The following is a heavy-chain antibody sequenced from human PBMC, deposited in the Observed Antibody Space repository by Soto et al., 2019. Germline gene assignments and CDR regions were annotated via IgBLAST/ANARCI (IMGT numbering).Heavy chain of an antibody. CDR3: ARGGYYDSSGSRNYHYYGMDV. V-gene: IGHV1-3*01. Sequence: ASVKVSCKASGYTFTSYTMHWVRQAPGQSLEWMGWINAGNGNTIYSQKFQGRVTITRDTSAATAYMELSSLRSEDTAVYYCARGGYYDSSGSRNYHYYGMDVWGQGTTVTVSS. CDR2: INAGNGNT. D-gene: IGHD3-22*01. CDR1: GYTFTSYT. J-gene: IGHJ6*02.